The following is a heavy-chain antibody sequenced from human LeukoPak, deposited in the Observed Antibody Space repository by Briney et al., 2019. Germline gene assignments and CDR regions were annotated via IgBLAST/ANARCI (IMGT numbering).Heavy chain of an antibody. J-gene: IGHJ4*02. CDR1: GFTFSSYA. CDR2: ISGSGGST. V-gene: IGHV3-23*01. Sequence: PGGSLRLSCAASGFTFSSYAMSWVRQAPGKGLEWVSAISGSGGSTYYADSVKGRFTISRDNSKTTLYLQMNSLRAEDTAVYYCAKEGPIKGGYYDSSAYYLDYWGQGTLVTVSS. D-gene: IGHD3-22*01. CDR3: AKEGPIKGGYYDSSAYYLDY.